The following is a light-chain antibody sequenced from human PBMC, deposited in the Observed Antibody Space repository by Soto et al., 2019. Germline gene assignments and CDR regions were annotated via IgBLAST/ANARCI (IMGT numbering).Light chain of an antibody. J-gene: IGKJ2*01. V-gene: IGKV4-1*01. CDR1: QTVLSTSNNSKY. CDR3: QQYYSSPYT. CDR2: WAS. Sequence: DIVMTQSPDSLAVSLGARATINCKSGQTVLSTSNNSKYLAWYQQKPGQPPKLLIYWASTRQSGVPDRFSGSGSGTDFTLTISSLQAEDVAVYYCQQYYSSPYTFGQGTKLEIK.